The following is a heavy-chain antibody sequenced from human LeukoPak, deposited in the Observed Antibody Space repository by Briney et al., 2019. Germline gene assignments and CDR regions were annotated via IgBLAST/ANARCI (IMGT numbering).Heavy chain of an antibody. V-gene: IGHV5-51*01. CDR2: IYPGDSDT. D-gene: IGHD4-11*01. Sequence: GESLKISCKGSGYSFTSYWIGWVRQLPGKGLEWMGIIYPGDSDTRYSPSFQGQVTISADKSISTAYLQWSSLKASDTAMYYCATTTVTNYHWEPSYYFDYWGQGTLVTVSS. CDR1: GYSFTSYW. J-gene: IGHJ4*02. CDR3: ATTTVTNYHWEPSYYFDY.